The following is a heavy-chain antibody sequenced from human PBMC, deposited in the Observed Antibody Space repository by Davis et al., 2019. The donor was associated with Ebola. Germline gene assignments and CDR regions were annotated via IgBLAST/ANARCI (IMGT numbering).Heavy chain of an antibody. Sequence: GGSLRLSCAASGFTFSDYYMSWIRQAPGKGLEWISYISTSDNTIYYADSVKGRFTISRDNAKNTLYLQMNSLRAEDTAVYYCARSLKGASVSTYYGMDVWGQGTTVTVSS. CDR2: ISTSDNTI. D-gene: IGHD3-16*02. J-gene: IGHJ6*02. V-gene: IGHV3-11*04. CDR1: GFTFSDYY. CDR3: ARSLKGASVSTYYGMDV.